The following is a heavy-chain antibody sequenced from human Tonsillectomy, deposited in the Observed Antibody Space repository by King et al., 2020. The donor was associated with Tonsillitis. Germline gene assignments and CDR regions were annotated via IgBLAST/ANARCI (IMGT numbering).Heavy chain of an antibody. CDR3: TRDDELVWFGESSPFDH. D-gene: IGHD3-10*01. Sequence: EVQLVESGGGLVQPGRSLRLSCTASGFTFGDYAMSWFRQAPGKGLEWVGFIRSKAYGGTTEYAASVKDSFTISRDDFKSTVYLQMDSLKTEDTAVYYCTRDDELVWFGESSPFDHWGQGTLVTVSS. V-gene: IGHV3-49*03. CDR2: IRSKAYGGTT. J-gene: IGHJ4*02. CDR1: GFTFGDYA.